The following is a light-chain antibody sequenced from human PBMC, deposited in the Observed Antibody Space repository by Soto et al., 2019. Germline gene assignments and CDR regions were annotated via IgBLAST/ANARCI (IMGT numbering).Light chain of an antibody. J-gene: IGKJ4*01. V-gene: IGKV3-20*01. CDR3: QQYGSSPLA. CDR1: QSIDSSY. Sequence: EIVLAQSPGTLSLAPGERVTLSCRASQSIDSSYLAWYQQKPGQAPRLLVFAASNRATGVPDRFSGSGSGKDFTLTITRLDPEDVAVYYCQQYGSSPLAFGGGTRVEIK. CDR2: AAS.